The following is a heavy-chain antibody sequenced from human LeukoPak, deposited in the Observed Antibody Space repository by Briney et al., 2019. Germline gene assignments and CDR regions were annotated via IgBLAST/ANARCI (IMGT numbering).Heavy chain of an antibody. CDR2: IYWDDHK. V-gene: IGHV2-5*02. D-gene: IGHD1-26*01. Sequence: SGPTLVNPTQTLTLTCTFSGFSISTSGVGVGWIRQPPGKALEWLALIYWDDHKRYSPSLKSRLTITKDTSKNQVVLTMTNMDTVDTATYNCANVELLGHFDYWGQGTLGTVSS. J-gene: IGHJ4*02. CDR3: ANVELLGHFDY. CDR1: GFSISTSGVG.